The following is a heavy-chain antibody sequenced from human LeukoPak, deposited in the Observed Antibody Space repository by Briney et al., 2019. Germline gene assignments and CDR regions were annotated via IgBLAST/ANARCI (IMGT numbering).Heavy chain of an antibody. Sequence: SQTLSLTCTVSGGSISSGGYYWSWIRQPPGKGLEWIGYIYHSGSTYYNPSLKSRVTISVDRSKNQFSLKLSSVTAADTAVYYCARTVAGYFDYWGQGTLVTVSS. CDR1: GGSISSGGYY. D-gene: IGHD6-19*01. CDR2: IYHSGST. CDR3: ARTVAGYFDY. V-gene: IGHV4-30-2*01. J-gene: IGHJ4*02.